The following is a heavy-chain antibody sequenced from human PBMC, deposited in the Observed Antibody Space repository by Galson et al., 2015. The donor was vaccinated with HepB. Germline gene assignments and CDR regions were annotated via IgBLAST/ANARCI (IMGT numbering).Heavy chain of an antibody. CDR3: AVVVAATSYYGMDV. CDR2: IRYDGSNK. V-gene: IGHV3-30*02. J-gene: IGHJ6*02. CDR1: GFTFSSYG. Sequence: SLRLSCAASGFTFSSYGMHWVRQAPGKGLEWVAFIRYDGSNKYYADSVKGRFTISRDNSKNTLYLQMNSLRAEDTAVYYSAVVVAATSYYGMDVWGQGTTVTVSS. D-gene: IGHD2-15*01.